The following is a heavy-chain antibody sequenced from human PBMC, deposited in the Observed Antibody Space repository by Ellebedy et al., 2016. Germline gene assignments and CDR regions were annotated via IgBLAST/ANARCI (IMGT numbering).Heavy chain of an antibody. D-gene: IGHD2-15*01. CDR3: ASTLGDCSGGSCYPHYYYGMGV. V-gene: IGHV3-74*01. J-gene: IGHJ6*02. CDR1: GFTFSSYW. CDR2: INSDGSST. Sequence: GGSLRLXXAASGFTFSSYWMHWVRQAPGKGLVWVSRINSDGSSTNYADSVKGRFTISRDNAKNTLYLQMNSLRAEDTAVYYCASTLGDCSGGSCYPHYYYGMGVWGQGTTVAVSS.